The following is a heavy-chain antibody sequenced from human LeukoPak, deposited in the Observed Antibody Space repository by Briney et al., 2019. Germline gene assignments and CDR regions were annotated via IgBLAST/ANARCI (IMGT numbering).Heavy chain of an antibody. D-gene: IGHD2-15*01. CDR1: GFTFSSYW. CDR3: ARDLGYCSGGSCYRYYFDN. J-gene: IGHJ4*02. V-gene: IGHV3-7*04. Sequence: PGGSLRLPCAASGFTFSSYWMSWVRQAPGKGLEWVANINQDGSEKHYVDSVKGRFTISRDNAKNSLYLQMNSLRAEDTAVYYCARDLGYCSGGSCYRYYFDNWGQGTLVTVSS. CDR2: INQDGSEK.